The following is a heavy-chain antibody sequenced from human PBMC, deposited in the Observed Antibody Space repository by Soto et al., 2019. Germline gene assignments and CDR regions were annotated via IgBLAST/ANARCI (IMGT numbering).Heavy chain of an antibody. V-gene: IGHV1-8*01. CDR3: ARGSIAVAGTSTYFDY. CDR1: RHAVTSYG. J-gene: IGHJ4*02. Sequence: ASLLDCCKASRHAVTSYGINWLRHASGQGLEWMGWMNPNSGNTGYAQKFQGRVTMTRNTSISTAYMELSSLRSEDTAVYYCARGSIAVAGTSTYFDYWGQGTLVTVS. CDR2: MNPNSGNT. D-gene: IGHD6-19*01.